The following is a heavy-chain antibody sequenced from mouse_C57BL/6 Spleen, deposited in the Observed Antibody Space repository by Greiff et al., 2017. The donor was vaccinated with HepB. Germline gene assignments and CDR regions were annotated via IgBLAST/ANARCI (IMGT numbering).Heavy chain of an antibody. D-gene: IGHD4-1*01. CDR1: GFSLTSYG. CDR3: AKNGNWDVGYYAMDY. V-gene: IGHV2-5*01. CDR2: IWRGGST. Sequence: VQLQQSGPGLVQPSQSLSITCTVSGFSLTSYGVHWVRQSPGKGLEWLGVIWRGGSTDYNAAFMSRLSITKDNSKSQVFFKMNSLQADDTAIYYCAKNGNWDVGYYAMDYWGQGTSVTVSS. J-gene: IGHJ4*01.